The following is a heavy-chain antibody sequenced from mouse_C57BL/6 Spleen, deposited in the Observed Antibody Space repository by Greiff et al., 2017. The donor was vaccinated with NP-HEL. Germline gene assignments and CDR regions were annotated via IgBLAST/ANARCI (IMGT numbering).Heavy chain of an antibody. D-gene: IGHD1-1*01. CDR3: AREGSKKYAMDY. CDR2: IDPSDSET. V-gene: IGHV1-52*01. Sequence: VQLQQSGAELVRPGSSVKLSCKASGYTFTSYWMHWVKQRPIQGLEWIGNIDPSDSETHYNQKFKDKATLTVDKSSSTAYMQLSSLTSEDSAVYYGAREGSKKYAMDYWGQGTSVTVSS. J-gene: IGHJ4*01. CDR1: GYTFTSYW.